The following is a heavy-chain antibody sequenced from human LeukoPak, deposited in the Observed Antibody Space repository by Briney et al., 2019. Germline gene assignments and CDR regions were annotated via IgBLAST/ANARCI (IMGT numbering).Heavy chain of an antibody. V-gene: IGHV1-2*02. Sequence: GASVKVSCKASGYTFTGYYMHWARQAPGQGLEWMGWINPNSGGTNYAQKFQGRVTMTRDTSISTAYMELSRLRSDDTAVYYCARDRNTMVRGAQNALFYWGQGTLVTVSS. CDR1: GYTFTGYY. CDR3: ARDRNTMVRGAQNALFY. CDR2: INPNSGGT. J-gene: IGHJ4*02. D-gene: IGHD3-10*01.